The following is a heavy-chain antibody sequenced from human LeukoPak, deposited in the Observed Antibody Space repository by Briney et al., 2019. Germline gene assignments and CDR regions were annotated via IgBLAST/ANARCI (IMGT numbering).Heavy chain of an antibody. Sequence: ASVKVSCKASGYTFTSYGISWVRQAPGQGLEWMGWISAYNGNTNYAQKLQGRVTMTTDTSTSTAYMELRSLRSDDTAVYYCARSITIFGVVKRSDAFDIWAKGQWSPSLQ. J-gene: IGHJ3*02. CDR1: GYTFTSYG. V-gene: IGHV1-18*01. CDR2: ISAYNGNT. D-gene: IGHD3-3*01. CDR3: ARSITIFGVVKRSDAFDI.